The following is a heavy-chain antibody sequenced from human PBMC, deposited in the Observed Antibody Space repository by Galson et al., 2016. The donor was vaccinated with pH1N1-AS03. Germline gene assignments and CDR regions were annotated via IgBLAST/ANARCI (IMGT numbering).Heavy chain of an antibody. J-gene: IGHJ4*02. Sequence: SVKVSCKASGYTFTTYDINWVRQAAGQGLEWMGWMTPNNSNTGYAQRFQGRVTMTRDTSISTAYMELSGLQSEDTAVYYCARSFLGETDDWGQGTLVIVSS. CDR3: ARSFLGETDD. D-gene: IGHD3-16*01. CDR1: GYTFTTYD. CDR2: MTPNNSNT. V-gene: IGHV1-8*01.